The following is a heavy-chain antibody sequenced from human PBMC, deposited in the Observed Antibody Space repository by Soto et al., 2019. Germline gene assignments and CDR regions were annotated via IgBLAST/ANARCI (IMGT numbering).Heavy chain of an antibody. V-gene: IGHV1-18*01. CDR2: ISAYNGNT. CDR3: ARAEEIGWERQPFDY. CDR1: GYTFSSYG. D-gene: IGHD1-26*01. J-gene: IGHJ4*01. Sequence: GASVKVSCKASGYTFSSYGIIWVRQAPGQGIEWMGWISAYNGNTNYAQNLQGRVTMTTDTSTSTAYMELRSLRSDDTAVYYCARAEEIGWERQPFDYWAHGYLV.